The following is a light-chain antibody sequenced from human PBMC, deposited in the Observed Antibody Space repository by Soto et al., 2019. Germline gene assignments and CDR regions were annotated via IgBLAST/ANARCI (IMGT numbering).Light chain of an antibody. CDR2: AAS. V-gene: IGKV1-39*01. CDR1: QSISTY. CDR3: QQSYTFPST. Sequence: DIQMTQSPSSLSASIGDRVTITCRASQSISTYLNWYQQKPGKAPNLLINAASSLQNGVQSGFSGSGSGTDFTFTISSLKPEDFATYYCQQSYTFPSTFGGGTKVDIK. J-gene: IGKJ4*01.